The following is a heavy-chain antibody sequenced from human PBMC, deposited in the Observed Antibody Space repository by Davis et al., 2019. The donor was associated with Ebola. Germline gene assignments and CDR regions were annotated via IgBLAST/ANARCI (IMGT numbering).Heavy chain of an antibody. J-gene: IGHJ4*02. V-gene: IGHV4-59*01. CDR3: ARRMLRYFDRLGFGY. CDR1: GGSISSYY. CDR2: IYYSGST. D-gene: IGHD3-9*01. Sequence: SETLSLTCTVSGGSISSYYWSWIRQPPGKGLEWIGYIYYSGSTNYNPSLKSRVTTSVDTSKNQFSLKLSSVTAADTAVYYCARRMLRYFDRLGFGYWGQGNLVTVSS.